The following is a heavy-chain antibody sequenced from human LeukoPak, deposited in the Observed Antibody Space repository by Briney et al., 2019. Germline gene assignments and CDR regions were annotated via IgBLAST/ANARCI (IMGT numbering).Heavy chain of an antibody. Sequence: PGGSLRLSCAASGFTFSSYEMNWVRQAPGKGLEWVSYISSSGSTIYYADSVKGRFTISRDNAKNSLYLQMNSLRAEDTAVYYCARSLYSSSWYGKAFDYWGQGTLVTVSS. V-gene: IGHV3-48*03. J-gene: IGHJ4*02. CDR1: GFTFSSYE. CDR3: ARSLYSSSWYGKAFDY. D-gene: IGHD6-13*01. CDR2: ISSSGSTI.